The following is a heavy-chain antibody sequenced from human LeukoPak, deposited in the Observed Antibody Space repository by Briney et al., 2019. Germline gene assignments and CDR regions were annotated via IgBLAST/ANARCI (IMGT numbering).Heavy chain of an antibody. CDR1: GFTFSSYW. V-gene: IGHV3-7*01. Sequence: PGGSLRLSCAASGFTFSSYWMSWVRQAPGKGLEWVANIKQDGSEKYYVDSVKGRFTISRDNAKNSLYLQMNSLRAEDTAVYYCAKAASGRHPIDAFDIWGQGTMVTVSS. D-gene: IGHD3-3*01. CDR3: AKAASGRHPIDAFDI. J-gene: IGHJ3*02. CDR2: IKQDGSEK.